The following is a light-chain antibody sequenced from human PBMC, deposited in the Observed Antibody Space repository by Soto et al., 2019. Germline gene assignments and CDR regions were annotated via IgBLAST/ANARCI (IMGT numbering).Light chain of an antibody. Sequence: EMVMTQSPGTRSVSPLGVARRAFMASQTIDTNLAWYQQKPGQAPRLLIFGASTRATGIPARFSGSGSGTEFSLTITSPQSEHFALYYCQQYNNRPPWTFGQGTKVDIK. CDR3: QQYNNRPPWT. CDR2: GAS. V-gene: IGKV3-15*01. CDR1: QTIDTN. J-gene: IGKJ1*01.